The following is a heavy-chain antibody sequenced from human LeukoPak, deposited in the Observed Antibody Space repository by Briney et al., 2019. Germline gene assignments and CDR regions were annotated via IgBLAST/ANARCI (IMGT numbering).Heavy chain of an antibody. V-gene: IGHV3-23*01. CDR2: ISGSGGST. CDR3: AKDVSRSVAGTTDY. J-gene: IGHJ4*02. Sequence: GGSLRLSCAASGFTFSSYAMSWVRQAPGKGLEWVSAISGSGGSTYYADSVKGRFTISRDNSKNTLYLQMNSLRAEDTAVYYCAKDVSRSVAGTTDYWGQGTLVTVSS. D-gene: IGHD6-19*01. CDR1: GFTFSSYA.